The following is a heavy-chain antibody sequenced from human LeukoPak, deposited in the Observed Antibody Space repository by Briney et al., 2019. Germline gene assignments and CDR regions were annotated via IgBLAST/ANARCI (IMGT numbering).Heavy chain of an antibody. Sequence: GGSLRLSCAASGFTFITYGMHWVRQAPGKGLEWVALIWYDGSYKYYADSVKDRFTISRDNSKNTLYLQMNSLRAEDTAVYYCAREYYDSSDYPRQHYFDYWGQGTLVTVSS. J-gene: IGHJ4*02. V-gene: IGHV3-33*01. CDR3: AREYYDSSDYPRQHYFDY. CDR2: IWYDGSYK. D-gene: IGHD3-22*01. CDR1: GFTFITYG.